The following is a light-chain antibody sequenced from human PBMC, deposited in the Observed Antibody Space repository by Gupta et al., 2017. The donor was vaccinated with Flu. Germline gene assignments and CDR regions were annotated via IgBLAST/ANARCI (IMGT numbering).Light chain of an antibody. V-gene: IGLV2-14*01. CDR3: NSYTGSSTPYV. CDR2: EVN. J-gene: IGLJ1*01. Sequence: QSALTQPASVSGSPGQPITISCTGTTTDVGAYNYVSWYQQHPGKAPKLIIYEVNNRPSGVSNRFSGSKSGNTASLTISGLQAEDEADYYCNSYTGSSTPYVFGIGTRVTVL. CDR1: TTDVGAYNY.